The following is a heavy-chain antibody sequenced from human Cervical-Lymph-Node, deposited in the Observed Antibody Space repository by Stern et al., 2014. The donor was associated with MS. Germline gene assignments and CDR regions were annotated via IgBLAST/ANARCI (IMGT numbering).Heavy chain of an antibody. CDR2: IYPGDSEI. J-gene: IGHJ4*02. CDR1: GYKFSIYW. D-gene: IGHD1-14*01. Sequence: VQLVQSGAELIRPGESLKISCKGSGYKFSIYWIAWVRQMPGKGLEWMGIIYPGDSEIRYSPSFQGRVTMSADKSTSTAYLQWSSLNAADSAMYFCARQTTAWASDVWGQGTLVTVSS. V-gene: IGHV5-51*01. CDR3: ARQTTAWASDV.